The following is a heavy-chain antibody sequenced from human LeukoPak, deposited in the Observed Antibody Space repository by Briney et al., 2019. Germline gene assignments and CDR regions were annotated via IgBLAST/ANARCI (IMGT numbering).Heavy chain of an antibody. CDR1: GFTFSTYS. D-gene: IGHD6-13*01. V-gene: IGHV3-48*01. J-gene: IGHJ4*02. CDR2: ISGSSSTI. CDR3: ARAIAAAEDY. Sequence: GGSLKLSCAASGFTFSTYSMNWVRQAPGKGLEWVSYISGSSSTIYYADSVKGRFTISRDNAKNSVHLQMNSLRAEDTAVYYCARAIAAAEDYWGQGTLVTVSS.